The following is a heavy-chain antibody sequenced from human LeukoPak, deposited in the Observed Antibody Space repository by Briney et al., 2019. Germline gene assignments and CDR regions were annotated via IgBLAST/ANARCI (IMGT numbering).Heavy chain of an antibody. CDR3: TRPVARDVDY. CDR1: GFTFSGSA. D-gene: IGHD5-24*01. CDR2: IRSKANSYAT. V-gene: IGHV3-73*01. J-gene: IGHJ4*02. Sequence: PGGSLRLSCAASGFTFSGSAMHWVRQASGKGLEWVGRIRSKANSYATAYAASVKGRFTISRDDSKNTAYLQMNSLKTEDTAVYYCTRPVARDVDYWGQGTLVTVSS.